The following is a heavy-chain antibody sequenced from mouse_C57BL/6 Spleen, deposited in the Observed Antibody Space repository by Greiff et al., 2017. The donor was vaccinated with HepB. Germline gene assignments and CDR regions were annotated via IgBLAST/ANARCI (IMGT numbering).Heavy chain of an antibody. D-gene: IGHD4-1*01. Sequence: VQLQQSGAELVRPGASVKLSCKASGYTFTDYYINWVKQRPGQGLEWIARIYPGSGNTYYNEKFKGKATLTAEKSSSTAYMQLSSLTSEDSAVYFCARSGNWDGAYFDYWGQGTTLTVSS. J-gene: IGHJ2*01. CDR2: IYPGSGNT. V-gene: IGHV1-76*01. CDR3: ARSGNWDGAYFDY. CDR1: GYTFTDYY.